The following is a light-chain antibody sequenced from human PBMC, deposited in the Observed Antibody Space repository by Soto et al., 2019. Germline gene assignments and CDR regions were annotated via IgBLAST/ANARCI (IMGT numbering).Light chain of an antibody. CDR3: QQYDSVPYT. J-gene: IGKJ2*01. Sequence: EIVLTQSPGTLSLSPGERATLSCRASQTVSSSYLAWYQQKPGQAPRLLIYGASSRATGIPDSFSGSGSGTDFTLSISRLEPEDFAVYYCQQYDSVPYTFGQGTNLEIK. CDR1: QTVSSSY. CDR2: GAS. V-gene: IGKV3-20*01.